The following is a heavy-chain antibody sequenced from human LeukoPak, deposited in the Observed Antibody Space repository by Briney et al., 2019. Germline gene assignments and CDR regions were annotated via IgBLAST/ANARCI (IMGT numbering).Heavy chain of an antibody. J-gene: IGHJ5*02. CDR2: INHSGST. Sequence: SETLSLTCAVYGGSFSGYYWSRIRQPPGKGLEWIGEINHSGSTNYNPSLKSRVTISVDTSKNQFSLKLSSVTAADTAVYYCARELAYCGGDCYSSWGQGTLVTVSS. CDR3: ARELAYCGGDCYSS. D-gene: IGHD2-21*02. V-gene: IGHV4-34*01. CDR1: GGSFSGYY.